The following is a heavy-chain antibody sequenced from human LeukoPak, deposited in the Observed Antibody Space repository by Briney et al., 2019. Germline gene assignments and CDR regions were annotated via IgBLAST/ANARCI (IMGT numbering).Heavy chain of an antibody. D-gene: IGHD3-10*01. V-gene: IGHV3-23*01. Sequence: PGGSLRLSCAASGFNFKDYGMSWVRQAPGKGLEWVSGISGSGGATYYADSVKGRFTVSRDDPHNTLYLQMNSVRAEDTAVYFCARGGVDHYGSGTYYLMYYFDHWGQGALVTVSS. CDR1: GFNFKDYG. CDR2: ISGSGGAT. CDR3: ARGGVDHYGSGTYYLMYYFDH. J-gene: IGHJ4*02.